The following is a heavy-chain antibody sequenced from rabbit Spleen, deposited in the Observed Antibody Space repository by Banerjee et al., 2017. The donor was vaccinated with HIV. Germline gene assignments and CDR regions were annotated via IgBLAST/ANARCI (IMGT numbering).Heavy chain of an antibody. CDR2: INIVTGKS. CDR3: ARDLITVIGWNFNL. Sequence: QSLEESGGGLVQPEGSLTLTCTASGFSFISDYMCWVRQAPGKGPEWIACINIVTGKSVYASWALGRFIMSRTSSTTVTLQMTSLTVADTATYFCARDLITVIGWNFNLWGPGTLVTVS. D-gene: IGHD1-1*01. J-gene: IGHJ4*01. V-gene: IGHV1S40*01. CDR1: GFSFISDY.